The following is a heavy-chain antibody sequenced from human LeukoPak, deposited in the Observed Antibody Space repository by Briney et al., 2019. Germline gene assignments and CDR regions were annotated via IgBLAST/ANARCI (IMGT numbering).Heavy chain of an antibody. D-gene: IGHD3-10*01. CDR3: ASTFDGPGSYLAY. Sequence: GGSLRLSCAASGFTFSSYSMNWVRQAPGKGLEWVSSISSSSSYIYYADSVKGRFTISRDNAKNSLYLQMNSLRAEDTAVYYCASTFDGPGSYLAYWGQGTLVTVSS. CDR1: GFTFSSYS. CDR2: ISSSSSYI. V-gene: IGHV3-21*01. J-gene: IGHJ4*02.